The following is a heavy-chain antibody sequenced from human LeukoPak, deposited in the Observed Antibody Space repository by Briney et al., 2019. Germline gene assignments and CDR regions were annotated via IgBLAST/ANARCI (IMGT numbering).Heavy chain of an antibody. CDR1: GFTFSSYA. CDR3: AKLTKGKVDTAMVDY. D-gene: IGHD5-18*01. Sequence: GGSLRLSCAASGFTFSSYAMGWVRKAPGKGLEWVSAISGSGGSTYYADSVKGRFTISRDNSKNTLYLQMNSLRAEDTAVYYCAKLTKGKVDTAMVDYWGQGTLVTVSS. V-gene: IGHV3-23*01. CDR2: ISGSGGST. J-gene: IGHJ4*02.